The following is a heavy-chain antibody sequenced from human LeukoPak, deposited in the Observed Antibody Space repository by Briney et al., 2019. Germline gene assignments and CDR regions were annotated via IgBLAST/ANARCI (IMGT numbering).Heavy chain of an antibody. Sequence: ASVKVSCKASGGTFSSYAISWVRQAPGQGLKWMGGIIPIFGTANYAQKFQGRVTITADESTSTAYMELSSLRSEDTAVYYCARPLAVAGTTSTDAFDIWGQGTMVTVSS. CDR1: GGTFSSYA. CDR3: ARPLAVAGTTSTDAFDI. V-gene: IGHV1-69*01. CDR2: IIPIFGTA. D-gene: IGHD6-19*01. J-gene: IGHJ3*02.